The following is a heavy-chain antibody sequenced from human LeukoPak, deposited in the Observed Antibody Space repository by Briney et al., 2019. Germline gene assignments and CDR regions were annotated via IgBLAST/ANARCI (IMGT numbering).Heavy chain of an antibody. CDR3: ATDRTSVGAVPFDY. J-gene: IGHJ4*02. D-gene: IGHD1-26*01. V-gene: IGHV1-24*01. CDR1: GYTLTELS. CDR2: FDPEDGET. Sequence: ASVTVSCKVSGYTLTELSMHWVRQAPGKGLEWMGGFDPEDGETVYAQKFQGRVTMTEDTSTDTAYMELSSLRSEDTAVYYCATDRTSVGAVPFDYWGQGTLVTVSS.